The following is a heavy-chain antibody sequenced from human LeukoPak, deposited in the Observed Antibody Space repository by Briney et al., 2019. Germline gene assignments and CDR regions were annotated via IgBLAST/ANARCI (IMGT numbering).Heavy chain of an antibody. CDR3: ARQYSSLAPYFDL. Sequence: PSETLSLTCAVYGGSFSDYYWSWIRQPPEKGLECIGEINHSGSTNYNPSLKSRVTISVDTSKNQFSLKLSSVTAADTPVYYCARQYSSLAPYFDLWGRGTLVTVSS. D-gene: IGHD2/OR15-2a*01. CDR1: GGSFSDYY. CDR2: INHSGST. J-gene: IGHJ2*01. V-gene: IGHV4-34*01.